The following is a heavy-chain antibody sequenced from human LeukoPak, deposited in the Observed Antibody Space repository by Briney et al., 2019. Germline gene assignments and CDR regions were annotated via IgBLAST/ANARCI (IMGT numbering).Heavy chain of an antibody. J-gene: IGHJ4*02. Sequence: GGSQRLSCAASGFTFNSYAMTWVRQAPGRGLEWVSTISGSAGSTYYADSVKGQFTISRDNSKNTLYLQMNSLRAEDTAVYYCAKRRGLTQPIDYWGQGTLVTVSS. CDR2: ISGSAGST. V-gene: IGHV3-23*01. CDR3: AKRRGLTQPIDY. D-gene: IGHD3-10*01. CDR1: GFTFNSYA.